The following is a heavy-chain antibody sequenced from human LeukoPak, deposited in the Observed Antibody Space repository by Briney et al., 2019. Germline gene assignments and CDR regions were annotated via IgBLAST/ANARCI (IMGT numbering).Heavy chain of an antibody. J-gene: IGHJ4*02. CDR3: AKGEYSGSYYGGYY. CDR1: GFTFSSYA. Sequence: GGSLRLSCAASGFTFSSYAMSWVRQAPGKGLEWVSGISGSGGNTYYADSVKGRFTISRDNSKNTLYLQMNSLRAEDTAVYYCAKGEYSGSYYGGYYWGQGTLVTVSS. V-gene: IGHV3-23*01. D-gene: IGHD1-26*01. CDR2: ISGSGGNT.